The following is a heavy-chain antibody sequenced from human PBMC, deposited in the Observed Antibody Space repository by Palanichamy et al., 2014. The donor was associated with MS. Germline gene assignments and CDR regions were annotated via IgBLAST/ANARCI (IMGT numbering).Heavy chain of an antibody. CDR1: GFTFSSYT. CDR2: ISGSGDYT. Sequence: EVQLLDSGGGLVQPGGSLRLSCAASGFTFSSYTMSWVRQAPGKGLEWVSSISGSGDYTYYADSAKGRFTISRDNSKNTLYLQMNSLRAEDTAVYYCAKEGKNVDIWGQGTMVTVSS. V-gene: IGHV3-23*01. J-gene: IGHJ3*02. CDR3: AKEGKNVDI.